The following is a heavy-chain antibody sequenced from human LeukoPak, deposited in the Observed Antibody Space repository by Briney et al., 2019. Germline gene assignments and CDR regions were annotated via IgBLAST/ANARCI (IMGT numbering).Heavy chain of an antibody. Sequence: GGSLRLSCAASGFTFSSYGMHWVRQAPGKGLEWVAVISYDGSNKYYADSVKGRFTISRDNSKNTLYPQMNSLRAEDTAVYYCAKAQGSSTSPDAFDIWGQGTMVTVSS. CDR1: GFTFSSYG. CDR3: AKAQGSSTSPDAFDI. D-gene: IGHD2-2*01. V-gene: IGHV3-30*18. J-gene: IGHJ3*02. CDR2: ISYDGSNK.